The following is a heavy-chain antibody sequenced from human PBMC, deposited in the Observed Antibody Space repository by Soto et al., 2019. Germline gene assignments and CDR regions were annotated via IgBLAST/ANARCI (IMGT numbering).Heavy chain of an antibody. Sequence: ASVKVSCKASGYTFTSYDINWVRQATGQGLEWMGWMNPNSGNTGYAQKFQGRVTMTRNTSISTAYMELSSLRSEDTAVYYCATTSCCGDDAFDIWGQGTMVTVSS. CDR1: GYTFTSYD. V-gene: IGHV1-8*01. CDR3: ATTSCCGDDAFDI. CDR2: MNPNSGNT. D-gene: IGHD2-2*01. J-gene: IGHJ3*02.